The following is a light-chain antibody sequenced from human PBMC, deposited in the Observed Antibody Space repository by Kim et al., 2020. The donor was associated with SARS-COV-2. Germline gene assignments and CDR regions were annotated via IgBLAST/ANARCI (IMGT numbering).Light chain of an antibody. Sequence: SNTIACTGTRSDGGGHDNVSGYQQHQGKAPKLIIYDVTNRPSGVSGRVSGSKSGNTASLTISGLQAEDEADYHCASYTSTSALGVFGGGTKLTVL. V-gene: IGLV2-14*03. CDR3: ASYTSTSALGV. CDR2: DVT. CDR1: RSDGGGHDN. J-gene: IGLJ3*02.